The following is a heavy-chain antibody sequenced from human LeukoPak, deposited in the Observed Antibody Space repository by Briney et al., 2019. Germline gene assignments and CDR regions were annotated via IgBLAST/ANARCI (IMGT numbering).Heavy chain of an antibody. CDR3: ARALPRYSYGFFDY. D-gene: IGHD5-18*01. V-gene: IGHV4-30-4*08. CDR2: IYYSGST. J-gene: IGHJ4*02. Sequence: WVRQPPGKGLEWIGYIYYSGSTYYNPSLKSRVTISVDTSKNQFSLKLSSVTAADTAVYYCARALPRYSYGFFDYWGQGTLVTVSS.